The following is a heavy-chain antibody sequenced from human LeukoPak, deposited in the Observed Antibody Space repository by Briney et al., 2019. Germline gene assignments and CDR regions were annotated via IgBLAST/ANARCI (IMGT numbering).Heavy chain of an antibody. CDR2: ISYDGSNK. Sequence: PGGSLRLSCAASGFTFSSYAMHRVRQAPGKGLEWVAVISYDGSNKYYADSVKGRFTISRDNSKNTLYLQMNSLRAEDTAVYYCARGRGYSYAKPAGLDYWGQGTLVTVSS. V-gene: IGHV3-30*04. D-gene: IGHD5-18*01. CDR3: ARGRGYSYAKPAGLDY. J-gene: IGHJ4*02. CDR1: GFTFSSYA.